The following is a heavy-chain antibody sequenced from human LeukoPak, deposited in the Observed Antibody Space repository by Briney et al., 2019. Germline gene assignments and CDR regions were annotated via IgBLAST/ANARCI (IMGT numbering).Heavy chain of an antibody. D-gene: IGHD2-2*01. V-gene: IGHV4-59*08. CDR1: GGSINRHY. CDR2: ISYRGST. Sequence: SETLSLTCTVSGGSINRHYWSWIRQTPGQGLEWIGYISYRGSTNYNPSLKSRVTISVDTSNNQFSLRLSSLTAADTAVYYCATNAGPAALDAIDIWGQGTIVTVSS. J-gene: IGHJ3*02. CDR3: ATNAGPAALDAIDI.